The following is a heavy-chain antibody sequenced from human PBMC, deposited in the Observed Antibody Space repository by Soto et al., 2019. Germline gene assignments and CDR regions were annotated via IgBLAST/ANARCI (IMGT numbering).Heavy chain of an antibody. D-gene: IGHD4-17*01. CDR1: GFTFSSYA. CDR2: ISGSGGST. CDR3: AKAKPDGDYIYNGMDV. Sequence: PGGSLRLSCAASGFTFSSYAMSWVRQAPGKGLEWVSAISGSGGSTYYADSAKGRSTISRDNSKNTLYLQMNSLRAEDTAVYYCAKAKPDGDYIYNGMDVWGQGTTVTVSS. J-gene: IGHJ6*02. V-gene: IGHV3-23*01.